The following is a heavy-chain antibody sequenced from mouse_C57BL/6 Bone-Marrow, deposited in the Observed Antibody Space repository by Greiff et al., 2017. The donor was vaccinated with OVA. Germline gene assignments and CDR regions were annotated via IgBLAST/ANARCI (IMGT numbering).Heavy chain of an antibody. CDR3: TRGYSNSYAMDY. V-gene: IGHV1-15*01. J-gene: IGHJ4*01. CDR2: IDPETGGT. CDR1: GYTFTDYD. D-gene: IGHD2-5*01. Sequence: VQLQESGAELVRPGASVTLSCKASGYTFTDYDMHWVKQTPVHGLEWIGAIDPETGGTAYNQKFKGKAILTADKSSSTAYMELRSLTSEDSAVYYCTRGYSNSYAMDYWGQGTSVTVSS.